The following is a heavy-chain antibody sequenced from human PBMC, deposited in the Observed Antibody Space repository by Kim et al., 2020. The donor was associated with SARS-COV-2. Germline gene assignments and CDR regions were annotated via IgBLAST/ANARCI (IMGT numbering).Heavy chain of an antibody. CDR3: ATVSMR. CDR2: IKSKTDGGTA. Sequence: GGSLRLSCAVSGIPFANAWMNWVRQTPGKGLEWIGRIKSKTDGGTADYAAPVKGRFTISRDDSKNTLFLLMSSLKTEDSGVYYCATVSMRWGQGTLVTVSP. CDR1: GIPFANAW. D-gene: IGHD2-2*01. V-gene: IGHV3-15*01. J-gene: IGHJ4*02.